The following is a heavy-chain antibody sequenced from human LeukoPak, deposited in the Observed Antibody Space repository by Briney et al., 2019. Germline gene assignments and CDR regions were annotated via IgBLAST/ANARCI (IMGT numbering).Heavy chain of an antibody. CDR3: AQTDGGGTFDY. Sequence: GGSLRLSCVASGFAFSSYWMSWVRQAPGKGLEWVANIKQDGGEKYYVDSVKGRFTISRDNAKISLFLQMNSLRVEDTAVYYCAQTDGGGTFDYWGQGTLVTVSS. CDR2: IKQDGGEK. J-gene: IGHJ4*02. V-gene: IGHV3-7*01. CDR1: GFAFSSYW.